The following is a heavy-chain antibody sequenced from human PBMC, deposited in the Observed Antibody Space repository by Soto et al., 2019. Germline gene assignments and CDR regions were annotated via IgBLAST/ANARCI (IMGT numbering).Heavy chain of an antibody. D-gene: IGHD3-10*01. V-gene: IGHV3-74*01. Sequence: EVQLVESGGGLVQPGGSLRLPCAAPGCTLSGRSMHWVRQAPGKGLVWVSGIDNAGTDSTYADSVKGRFTSSRDNAKNMLYLQMNRLRVEDTAVYYCARGWFGPDVWGKGTTVTVSS. CDR1: GCTLSGRS. CDR3: ARGWFGPDV. J-gene: IGHJ6*04. CDR2: IDNAGTDS.